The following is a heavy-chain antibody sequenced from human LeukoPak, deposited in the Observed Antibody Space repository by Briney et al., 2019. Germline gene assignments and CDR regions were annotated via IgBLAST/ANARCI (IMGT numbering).Heavy chain of an antibody. CDR1: GGSISSFY. Sequence: SETLSLTCTVSGGSISSFYWSWIRQPPGKGLEWIGYICYSGSTNYNPSLKSRVTISVDTSKNQFSLKLSSVTAADTAVFYCARALVAYCGGDCYSCYFDYWGQGTLVTVSS. V-gene: IGHV4-59*01. CDR3: ARALVAYCGGDCYSCYFDY. J-gene: IGHJ4*02. CDR2: ICYSGST. D-gene: IGHD2-21*02.